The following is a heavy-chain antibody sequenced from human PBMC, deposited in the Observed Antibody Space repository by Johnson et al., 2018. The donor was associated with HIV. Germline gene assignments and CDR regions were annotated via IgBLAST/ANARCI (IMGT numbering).Heavy chain of an antibody. D-gene: IGHD3-22*01. CDR1: GFTFSSYG. J-gene: IGHJ3*02. Sequence: VQLVESGGGVVQPGGSLRLSCAASGFTFSSYGMHWVRQAPGKGLEWVAFIWYDGSNKYYADSVKGRFTISRDNSKNTLYLQMNSLRAEDTAVYYCAKVRRAYYEDAFDIWGQGTMVTVSS. CDR2: IWYDGSNK. CDR3: AKVRRAYYEDAFDI. V-gene: IGHV3-30*02.